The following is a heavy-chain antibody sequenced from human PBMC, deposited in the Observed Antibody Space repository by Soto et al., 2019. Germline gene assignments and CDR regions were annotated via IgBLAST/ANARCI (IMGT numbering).Heavy chain of an antibody. V-gene: IGHV5-10-1*01. CDR1: GYSFTRYW. CDR2: IDPSDSYT. Sequence: PGESLKISCTCSGYSFTRYWISWVRQMPGKGLEWMGRIDPSDSYTNYSPSFQGHVTISADKSISTAYLQWSSLKASDTAMYYCARIGSSSWYYGMDVWGQGTTVTVSS. J-gene: IGHJ6*02. D-gene: IGHD6-13*01. CDR3: ARIGSSSWYYGMDV.